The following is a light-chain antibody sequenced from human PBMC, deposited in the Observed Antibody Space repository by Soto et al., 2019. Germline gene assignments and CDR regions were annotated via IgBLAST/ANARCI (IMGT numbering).Light chain of an antibody. J-gene: IGKJ2*01. CDR3: QQYHSLPYT. V-gene: IGKV4-1*01. CDR1: QSVLYSVNNENY. Sequence: DIVMTQSPDSLAVSLGERATINCKSSQSVLYSVNNENYLAWFQQRAGQPPKLLVYWASNRASGVPDRFSGSGSGTDVTLTISSLQAEDVAVYYCQQYHSLPYTFGQGTKLEIK. CDR2: WAS.